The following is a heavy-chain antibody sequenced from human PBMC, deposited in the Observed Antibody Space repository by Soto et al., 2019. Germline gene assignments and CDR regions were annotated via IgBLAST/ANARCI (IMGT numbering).Heavy chain of an antibody. CDR2: IYPGDSDT. Sequence: GESLKISCNGSGYTFTNYWIGWARQMPGKGLEWMGIIYPGDSDTKYNPSFQGQVTISADKSITTTYLRWTSLKASDTAIYYCAASILYYGMDVWGQGTKVTVSS. CDR1: GYTFTNYW. V-gene: IGHV5-51*01. CDR3: AASILYYGMDV. J-gene: IGHJ6*02.